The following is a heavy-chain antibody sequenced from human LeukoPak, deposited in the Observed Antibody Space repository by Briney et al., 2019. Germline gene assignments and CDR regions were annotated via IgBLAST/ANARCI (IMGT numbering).Heavy chain of an antibody. V-gene: IGHV3-7*03. CDR3: ARDLPDVLTGSSDNAFDI. Sequence: GGSLRLSCAVSGFHFPTYWMTWVRQAPGKGLEWVANIKQDGNDKNYVDSVKGRFTTSRDNAKKLLYLQMNSLRFEDTAIYYCARDLPDVLTGSSDNAFDIWGQGTMVTVSS. D-gene: IGHD3-9*01. J-gene: IGHJ3*02. CDR1: GFHFPTYW. CDR2: IKQDGNDK.